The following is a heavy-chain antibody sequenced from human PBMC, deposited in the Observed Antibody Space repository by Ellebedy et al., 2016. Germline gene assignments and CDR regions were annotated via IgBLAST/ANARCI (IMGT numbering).Heavy chain of an antibody. CDR3: ARRGSYGDYAVQVNSWFDR. J-gene: IGHJ5*02. V-gene: IGHV3-7*01. CDR1: GFSFRSYW. CDR2: IYQDGSVQ. D-gene: IGHD4-17*01. Sequence: GGSLRPSCAASGFSFRSYWMSWVRQAPGKGLEWVANIYQDGSVQYYLDSVKGRFTVSRDNAINSLFLQMNSLRAGDTAVYYCARRGSYGDYAVQVNSWFDRWGRGTLVTVSS.